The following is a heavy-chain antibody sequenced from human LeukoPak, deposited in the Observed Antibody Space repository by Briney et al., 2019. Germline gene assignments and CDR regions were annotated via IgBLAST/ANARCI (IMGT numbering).Heavy chain of an antibody. CDR1: GGSISNDY. CDR3: ARGRGPDYDYYYMDV. V-gene: IGHV4-59*01. Sequence: PSETLSLTCSVSGGSISNDYWNWIRQSPEKGLEWIGYMSYRGRANYNPSLKSRVTMYVDTSKNQSSLEVSSVTAADTAVYYCARGRGPDYDYYYMDVWGKGTTVTVSS. CDR2: MSYRGRA. J-gene: IGHJ6*03.